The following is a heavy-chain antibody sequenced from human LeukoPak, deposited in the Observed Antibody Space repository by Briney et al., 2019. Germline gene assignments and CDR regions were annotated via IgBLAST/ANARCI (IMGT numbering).Heavy chain of an antibody. CDR3: ARIGTYAAA. V-gene: IGHV4-34*01. Sequence: SETLSLTCAVYGGPFSGYYWSWIRQPPGKGLEWIGEINHSGSTNYNPSLKSRVTISVDTSKNQFSLRLSSVTAADTAVYYCARIGTYAAAWGQGTLVTVSS. J-gene: IGHJ5*02. CDR1: GGPFSGYY. D-gene: IGHD3-10*01. CDR2: INHSGST.